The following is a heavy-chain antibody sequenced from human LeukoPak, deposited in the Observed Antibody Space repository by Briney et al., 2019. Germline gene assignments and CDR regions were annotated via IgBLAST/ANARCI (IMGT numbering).Heavy chain of an antibody. CDR3: ARGNPSSRH. D-gene: IGHD1-14*01. Sequence: GGSLRLSCAASGFTVINNYMYWVRQAPGQGLEWVSMFYSGGATYYIDSVKGRFTISRDNFKNTLNLQMNNLRPEDTAVYYCARGNPSSRHWGQGTLVTVSS. CDR1: GFTVINNY. CDR2: FYSGGAT. V-gene: IGHV3-66*02. J-gene: IGHJ4*02.